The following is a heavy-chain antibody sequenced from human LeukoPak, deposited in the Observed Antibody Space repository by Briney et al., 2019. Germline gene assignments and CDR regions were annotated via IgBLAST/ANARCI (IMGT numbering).Heavy chain of an antibody. V-gene: IGHV1-8*01. CDR2: ITPNSGHT. J-gene: IGHJ5*02. D-gene: IGHD1-7*01. CDR3: ARGLTETTRGFDP. Sequence: ASVKVSCKSYGYTFTSYDINWVRQAPGQGLEWLGWITPNSGHTGYAQKFQGRVTITRDTSINTAYMELSSLRSEDTAVYYCARGLTETTRGFDPWGQGTLVTVSS. CDR1: GYTFTSYD.